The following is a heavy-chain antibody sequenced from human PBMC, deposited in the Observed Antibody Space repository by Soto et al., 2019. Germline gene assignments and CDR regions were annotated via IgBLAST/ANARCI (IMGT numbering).Heavy chain of an antibody. J-gene: IGHJ4*02. CDR1: GFTFRSYA. CDR3: VKDFSYDSSGVLDY. CDR2: ISDNGGNT. D-gene: IGHD3-22*01. V-gene: IGHV3-23*01. Sequence: VQLLESGGALVQPGGSLRLSCEASGFTFRSYAMSWVRQAPGKGLEWVSAISDNGGNTYYPDSVRGRFTISRDNSKNTLFLQMNSVRAEDTAVYYCVKDFSYDSSGVLDYWGQGTLVTVSS.